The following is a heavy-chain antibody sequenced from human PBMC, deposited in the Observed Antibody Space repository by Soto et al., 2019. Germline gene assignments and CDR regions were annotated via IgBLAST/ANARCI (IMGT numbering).Heavy chain of an antibody. Sequence: GXSAKVSVKASGYMFTGYYIHWVRQAPGQGLEWMGWINPKSGGTKYAEKFQGRVSMTGDTSITTAYLELSSLTSDDTAVYYCATDRVAFDMWGQGTKVTVSS. CDR1: GYMFTGYY. V-gene: IGHV1-2*02. D-gene: IGHD3-22*01. CDR2: INPKSGGT. J-gene: IGHJ3*02. CDR3: ATDRVAFDM.